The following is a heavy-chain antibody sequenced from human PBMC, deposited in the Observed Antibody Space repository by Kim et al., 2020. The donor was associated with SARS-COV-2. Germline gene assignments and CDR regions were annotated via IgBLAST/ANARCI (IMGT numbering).Heavy chain of an antibody. J-gene: IGHJ3*01. Sequence: ASVKVSCKTSGYTFTNHDINWVRQAAGQGLEYMGWMNPNTGKADYAQKFQGRLTMTRDTSISTAYMELSGLTSEDTAIYYCARDRCTNGVCSDAFDVWGQGTFITVSS. D-gene: IGHD2-8*01. CDR3: ARDRCTNGVCSDAFDV. V-gene: IGHV1-8*01. CDR2: MNPNTGKA. CDR1: GYTFTNHD.